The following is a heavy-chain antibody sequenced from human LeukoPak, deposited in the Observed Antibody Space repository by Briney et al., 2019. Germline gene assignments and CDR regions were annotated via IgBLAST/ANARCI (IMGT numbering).Heavy chain of an antibody. D-gene: IGHD2-21*02. CDR3: ARSGYCGGDCYSGDAFDI. J-gene: IGHJ3*02. V-gene: IGHV5-51*01. Sequence: GESLKISCKGFGYCFTCYWIGWVRPMPGKGLEWMGIIYPGDSDTRYSPSFQGQVTISADKSISTAYLQWSSLKASDTAMYYCARSGYCGGDCYSGDAFDIWGQGTMVTVSS. CDR1: GYCFTCYW. CDR2: IYPGDSDT.